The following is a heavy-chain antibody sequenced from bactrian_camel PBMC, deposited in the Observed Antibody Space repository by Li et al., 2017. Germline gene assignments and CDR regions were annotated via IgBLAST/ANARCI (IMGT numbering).Heavy chain of an antibody. D-gene: IGHD6*01. CDR2: IGSDGKT. CDR1: GNTASRYC. CDR3: AASWRALCSWLRAPDFGY. J-gene: IGHJ6*01. Sequence: HVQLVESGGGSVQAGGSLGLSCAASGNTASRYCMAWIRQAPGKEREVVAAIGSDGKTTYTDSVRGRFTIAEDSAKNTVYLEMNSLKPEDTAMYYCAASWRALCSWLRAPDFGYWGPGTQVT. V-gene: IGHV3S53*01.